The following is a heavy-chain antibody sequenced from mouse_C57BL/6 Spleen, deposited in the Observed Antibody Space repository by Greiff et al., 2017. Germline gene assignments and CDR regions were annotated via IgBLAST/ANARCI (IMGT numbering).Heavy chain of an antibody. V-gene: IGHV5-9-1*02. CDR1: GFTFSSYA. J-gene: IGHJ3*01. CDR2: ISSGGDYI. Sequence: DVMLVESGEGLVKPGGSLKLSCAASGFTFSSYAMSWVRQTPEKRLEWVAYISSGGDYIYYADTVTGRFTITRDTARNTLYLHMSSLKSEDTALYYCTRVDSKGFAYWGQGTLVTVSA. D-gene: IGHD2-5*01. CDR3: TRVDSKGFAY.